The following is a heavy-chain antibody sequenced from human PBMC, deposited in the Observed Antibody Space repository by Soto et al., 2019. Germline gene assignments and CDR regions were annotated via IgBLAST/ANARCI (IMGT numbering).Heavy chain of an antibody. CDR3: ASGASRWYPYFFDS. CDR1: EGTFNSYA. D-gene: IGHD6-13*01. J-gene: IGHJ4*02. V-gene: IGHV1-69*01. Sequence: QAQVVQSGAEVRKPGSSVKLSCKASEGTFNSYAIAWVRQAPGQGLEWMGGIIPYYNTLNYAQKFQDRVTITADDSTNTVYIELSSLRSDDTGVYFCASGASRWYPYFFDSWAQGTLVTVSS. CDR2: IIPYYNTL.